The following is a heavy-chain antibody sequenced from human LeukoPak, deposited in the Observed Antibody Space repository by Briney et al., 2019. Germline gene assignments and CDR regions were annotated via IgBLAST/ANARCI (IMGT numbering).Heavy chain of an antibody. Sequence: ASVKVPCKASGYTFTDYYLHWVRQAPGQGLEWMGWINANSGATKYEQKFQGRVTMTRDTSINTTYMEVTSLRSDDTAVYYCARDVTTWSSFDPWGQGTLVTVSS. CDR2: INANSGAT. CDR1: GYTFTDYY. D-gene: IGHD1-14*01. J-gene: IGHJ5*02. V-gene: IGHV1-2*02. CDR3: ARDVTTWSSFDP.